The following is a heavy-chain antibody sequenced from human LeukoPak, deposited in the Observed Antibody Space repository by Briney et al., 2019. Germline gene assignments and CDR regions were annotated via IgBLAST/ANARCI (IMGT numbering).Heavy chain of an antibody. V-gene: IGHV3-21*01. D-gene: IGHD1-26*01. Sequence: GGSLRLSCAASGFTFSSYSMNWVRQAPGKGLEWVSSISSSSTYIYYADSVKGRFTISRDNAKNSLYLQMNSLRAEDTAVYYCANLVGASYYGMDVWGQGTTVTVSS. J-gene: IGHJ6*02. CDR2: ISSSSTYI. CDR1: GFTFSSYS. CDR3: ANLVGASYYGMDV.